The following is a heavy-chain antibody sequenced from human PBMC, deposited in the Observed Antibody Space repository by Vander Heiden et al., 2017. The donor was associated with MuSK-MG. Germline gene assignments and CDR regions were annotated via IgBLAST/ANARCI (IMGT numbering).Heavy chain of an antibody. CDR1: GFTFSSYA. V-gene: IGHV3-30*04. D-gene: IGHD6-13*01. J-gene: IGHJ3*02. CDR3: AIENTRAAAYDAFDI. Sequence: QVQLVESGGGVVQPGRSLRLSCAASGFTFSSYAMHWVRQAPGKGLEWVAVISYDGSNKYYADSVKGRFTISRDNSKNTLYLQMNSLRAEDTAVYYCAIENTRAAAYDAFDIWGQGTMVTVSS. CDR2: ISYDGSNK.